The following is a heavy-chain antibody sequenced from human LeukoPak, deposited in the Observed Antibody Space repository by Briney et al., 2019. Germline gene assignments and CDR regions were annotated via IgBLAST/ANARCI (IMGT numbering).Heavy chain of an antibody. CDR2: IYSGGST. D-gene: IGHD6-19*01. CDR1: GFTVSSNY. V-gene: IGHV3-53*01. CDR3: ARVTRTDSSGWYPVDY. J-gene: IGHJ4*02. Sequence: GGSLRLSCAASGFTVSSNYMSWVRQAPGKGLEWVSVIYSGGSTYYADSVKGRFTISRDNSKNTLYLQMNSLRAEDTAVYYCARVTRTDSSGWYPVDYWGQGTLVTVSS.